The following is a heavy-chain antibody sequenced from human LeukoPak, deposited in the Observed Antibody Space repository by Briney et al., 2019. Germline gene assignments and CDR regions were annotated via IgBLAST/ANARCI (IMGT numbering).Heavy chain of an antibody. Sequence: SQTLSLTCAVSGGSISSGGSSWSWIRQPPGKGLEWIGYIYHSGSTYYNPSLKSRVTISVDRSKNQFSLKLSSVTAADTAVYYCARVSLGYGDYYFDYWGQGTLVTVSS. CDR3: ARVSLGYGDYYFDY. CDR1: GGSISSGGSS. V-gene: IGHV4-30-2*01. J-gene: IGHJ4*02. D-gene: IGHD4-17*01. CDR2: IYHSGST.